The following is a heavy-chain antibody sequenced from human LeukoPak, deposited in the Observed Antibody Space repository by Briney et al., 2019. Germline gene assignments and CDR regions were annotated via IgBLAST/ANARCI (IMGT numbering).Heavy chain of an antibody. Sequence: GGSLRLSCAASGFTFSSYSMNWVRQAPGKGLEWVSVIYSGGSTYYADSVKGRFTISRDNSKNTLYLQMNSLRAEDTAVYYCASPTYYGSGSWGQGTLVTVSS. CDR3: ASPTYYGSGS. V-gene: IGHV3-53*01. CDR1: GFTFSSYS. CDR2: IYSGGST. J-gene: IGHJ4*02. D-gene: IGHD3-10*01.